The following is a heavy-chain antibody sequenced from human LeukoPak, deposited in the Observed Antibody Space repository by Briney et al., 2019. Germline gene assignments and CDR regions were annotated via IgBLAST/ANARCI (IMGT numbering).Heavy chain of an antibody. V-gene: IGHV4-39*01. Sequence: PSETLSLTCTVSGDSTTSSSHYWGCVRQPPGKGLEWIGSIYYSGSTYYNPSLKSRVTISVDTSKNQFSLNLRSVTAADTAVYYCARQGPLSGYDYAAFDYWGQGTLVIVSS. J-gene: IGHJ4*02. CDR2: IYYSGST. CDR1: GDSTTSSSHY. CDR3: ARQGPLSGYDYAAFDY. D-gene: IGHD5-12*01.